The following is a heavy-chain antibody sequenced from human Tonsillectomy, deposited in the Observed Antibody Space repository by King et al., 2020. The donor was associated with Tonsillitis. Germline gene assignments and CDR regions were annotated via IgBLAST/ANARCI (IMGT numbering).Heavy chain of an antibody. CDR2: IYYSGST. CDR1: GGSISSGDYY. V-gene: IGHV4-30-4*01. Sequence: QLQESGPGLVKPSQTLSLTCTVSGGSISSGDYYWSWIRQPPGKGLEWIGYIYYSGSTYYNPSLKSRVTISVDTSKNQFSLKLSSVTAADTAVYYCARVFKGARGSLLFGELLIAFDIWGQGTMVTVSS. D-gene: IGHD3-10*01. J-gene: IGHJ3*02. CDR3: ARVFKGARGSLLFGELLIAFDI.